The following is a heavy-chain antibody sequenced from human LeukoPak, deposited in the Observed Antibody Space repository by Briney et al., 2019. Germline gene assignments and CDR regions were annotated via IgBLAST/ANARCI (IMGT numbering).Heavy chain of an antibody. V-gene: IGHV3-74*01. CDR3: AARKGAALDY. CDR1: GFTFSSYW. D-gene: IGHD1-14*01. CDR2: VNTDGSST. J-gene: IGHJ4*02. Sequence: GGSLRLSCAASGFTFSSYWMHWVRQAPGKGLVWVSRVNTDGSSTTYADSVKGRFTISRDNAKNTVYLQMNSLRAEDTAVYYCAARKGAALDYWGQGTLVTVSS.